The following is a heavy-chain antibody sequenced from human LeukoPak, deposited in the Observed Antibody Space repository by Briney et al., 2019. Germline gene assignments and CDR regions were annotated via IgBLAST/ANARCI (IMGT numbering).Heavy chain of an antibody. CDR1: GLTFDDYG. Sequence: GGSLRLSCAASGLTFDDYGMSWVRQAPGKGLEWVSGFNWNGGSSGYADSVKGRFTISRDNAKNSLYLQMNSLRAEDTALYYCARDPSSGWPNYYYYYMDVWGKGTTVTVSS. CDR2: FNWNGGSS. V-gene: IGHV3-20*04. J-gene: IGHJ6*03. D-gene: IGHD6-19*01. CDR3: ARDPSSGWPNYYYYYMDV.